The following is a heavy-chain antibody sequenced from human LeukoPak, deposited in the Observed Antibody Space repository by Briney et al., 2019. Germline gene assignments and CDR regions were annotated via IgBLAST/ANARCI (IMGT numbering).Heavy chain of an antibody. D-gene: IGHD3-22*01. Sequence: GGSLRLSCAVSGITLSNYGMSWVRQAPGKGLEWVAGISGSGGTTNYADSVKGRFTISRDNPKNTLFLHMNSLRAEDTAVYFCAKRGVVIRVILVGFHKEAYYFDSWGQGALVTVSS. J-gene: IGHJ4*02. CDR2: ISGSGGTT. CDR1: GITLSNYG. V-gene: IGHV3-23*01. CDR3: AKRGVVIRVILVGFHKEAYYFDS.